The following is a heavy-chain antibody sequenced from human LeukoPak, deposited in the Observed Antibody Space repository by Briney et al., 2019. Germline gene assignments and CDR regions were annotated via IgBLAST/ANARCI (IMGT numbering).Heavy chain of an antibody. CDR1: GGSISGYY. Sequence: SETLSLTCTVSGGSISGYYWSWIRQPPGKGLEWIGYIYYSGSTNYNPSLKSRVTISVDTSKNQFSLKLSSVAAADTAVYYCARHRSGSYWRAFDIWGQGTMVTVSS. CDR2: IYYSGST. CDR3: ARHRSGSYWRAFDI. D-gene: IGHD1-26*01. J-gene: IGHJ3*02. V-gene: IGHV4-59*08.